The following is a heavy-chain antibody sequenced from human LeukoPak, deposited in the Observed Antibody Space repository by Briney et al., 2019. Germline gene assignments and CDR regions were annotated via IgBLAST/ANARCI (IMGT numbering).Heavy chain of an antibody. CDR2: VYYDGTS. CDR1: GGSINSHSYC. J-gene: IGHJ4*02. CDR3: VRHISTNTGYFDS. Sequence: SETLSLTCTVSGGSINSHSYCWGWIRQTPGKGLEWIGSVYYDGTSYSNPSLSSRVAIFVDTSRDQFSLDLSFVTAADTALYYCVRHISTNTGYFDSCGQGTLVSVSS. D-gene: IGHD5-24*01. V-gene: IGHV4-39*01.